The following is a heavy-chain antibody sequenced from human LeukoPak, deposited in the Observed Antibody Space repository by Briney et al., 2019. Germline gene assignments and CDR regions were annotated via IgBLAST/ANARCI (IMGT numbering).Heavy chain of an antibody. Sequence: PSETLSLTCTVSGGSISSSSYQWGWIRQPPGKGLEWIGSIYYSGSTYYNPSLKSRVTVSVDTSKNQFSLKLSSVTAAGTAVYYCARISIVVVPAYFDYWGQGTLVTVSS. CDR2: IYYSGST. CDR3: ARISIVVVPAYFDY. D-gene: IGHD2-2*01. V-gene: IGHV4-39*01. J-gene: IGHJ4*02. CDR1: GGSISSSSYQ.